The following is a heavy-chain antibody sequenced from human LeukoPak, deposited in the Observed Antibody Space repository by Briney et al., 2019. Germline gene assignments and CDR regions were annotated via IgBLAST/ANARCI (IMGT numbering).Heavy chain of an antibody. CDR3: AELGITMIGGF. D-gene: IGHD3-10*02. CDR1: GFTFSSYE. CDR2: ISSSGSTI. V-gene: IGHV3-48*03. J-gene: IGHJ6*04. Sequence: GGSLRLSCAASGFTFSSYEMNWVRQAPGKGLEWVSYISSSGSTIYYADSVKGRFTISRDNAKNSLYLQMNSLRAEDTAVYYCAELGITMIGGFWGKGTTVTISS.